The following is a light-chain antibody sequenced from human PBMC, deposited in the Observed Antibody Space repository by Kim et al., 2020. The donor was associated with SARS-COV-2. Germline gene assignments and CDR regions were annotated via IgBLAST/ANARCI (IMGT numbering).Light chain of an antibody. CDR2: AAS. CDR3: QQSYSTPGT. CDR1: KSISSY. V-gene: IGKV1-39*01. J-gene: IGKJ1*01. Sequence: ASVGDRVTITCRASKSISSYLNWYQQKPGKAPKLLIYAASSLQSGVPSRFSGSGSGTDFTLTISSLQPEDFATYYCQQSYSTPGTFGQGTKVDIK.